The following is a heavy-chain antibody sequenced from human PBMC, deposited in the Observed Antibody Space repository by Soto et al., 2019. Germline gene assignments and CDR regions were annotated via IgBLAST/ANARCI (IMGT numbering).Heavy chain of an antibody. D-gene: IGHD5-18*01. CDR3: ARGGRIVDTGIGYYYYHAMDV. CDR1: GYTFTSYY. CDR2: FNPTGDTA. J-gene: IGHJ6*02. V-gene: IGHV1-46*01. Sequence: ASVKVSCKASGYTFTSYYIHWVRQAPGQGLGWMGIFNPTGDTASYAQKLQGRVTMTRDTSTGTAYMELGSLRSEDTAVYYCARGGRIVDTGIGYYYYHAMDVWGQGTTVTVSS.